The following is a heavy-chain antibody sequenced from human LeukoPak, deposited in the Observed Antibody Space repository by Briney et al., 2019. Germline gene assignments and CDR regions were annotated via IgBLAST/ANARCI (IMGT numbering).Heavy chain of an antibody. CDR1: GFTFSSYG. CDR2: IGGRDGVTT. CDR3: AKEVSIISRGLDY. D-gene: IGHD2-21*01. J-gene: IGHJ4*02. Sequence: HPGGSLRLSCAASGFTFSSYGMNWVRQAPGKGLEWVSGIGGRDGVTTYYTSSVKGRFTISRDNSKNTLYLQMNSLRAEDTAVYYCAKEVSIISRGLDYWGQGILVTVSS. V-gene: IGHV3-23*01.